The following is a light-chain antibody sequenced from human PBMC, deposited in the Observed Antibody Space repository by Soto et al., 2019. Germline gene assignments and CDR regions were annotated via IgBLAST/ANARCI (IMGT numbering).Light chain of an antibody. Sequence: QSVLTQPASVSGSPGQSITISCTGTSDDVGGYNYVSWYQQHPGKAPKLIIYEVSNRPSGVSDRFSGSKSGNTASLTISGLQAEDESDYYCGSYTGSSRPPYVFGTGTKVTVL. CDR1: SDDVGGYNY. CDR2: EVS. CDR3: GSYTGSSRPPYV. V-gene: IGLV2-14*01. J-gene: IGLJ1*01.